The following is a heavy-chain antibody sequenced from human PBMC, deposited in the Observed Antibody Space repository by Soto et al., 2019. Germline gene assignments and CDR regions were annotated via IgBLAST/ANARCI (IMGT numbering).Heavy chain of an antibody. Sequence: QVQLQESGPGLVKPSQTLSLTCTVSGGSFRSGGYYWTWIRQKPGRGLEWIGYIYSNGNTDYNPSLKTRISISLDTSENQLSRRLSSVTAADTAVYYCARTLMNVERGGTEPIYWGFDLWGRGTLVTVSS. D-gene: IGHD1-26*01. J-gene: IGHJ2*01. CDR2: IYSNGNT. CDR1: GGSFRSGGYY. CDR3: ARTLMNVERGGTEPIYWGFDL. V-gene: IGHV4-31*03.